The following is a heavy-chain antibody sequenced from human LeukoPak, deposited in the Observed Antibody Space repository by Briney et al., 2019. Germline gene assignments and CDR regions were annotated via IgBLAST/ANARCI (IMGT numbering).Heavy chain of an antibody. J-gene: IGHJ4*02. V-gene: IGHV4-34*01. Sequence: SETLSLTCAVYGGSFSGYYWSWIRQPPGKGRGWIGGINHSGSTNYNPSLKSRGTISIDTSKNQISLKLSCVTAADTAVYYCARNSCPSGSCYDNRGYFDYWGQGTLVTVSS. CDR3: ARNSCPSGSCYDNRGYFDY. D-gene: IGHD2-15*01. CDR2: INHSGST. CDR1: GGSFSGYY.